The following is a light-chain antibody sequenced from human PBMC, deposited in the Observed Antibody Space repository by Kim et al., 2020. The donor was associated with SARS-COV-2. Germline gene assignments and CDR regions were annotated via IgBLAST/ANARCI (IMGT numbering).Light chain of an antibody. CDR1: QSVGSSL. J-gene: IGKJ2*03. CDR2: EAF. CDR3: QQYGSSPYS. V-gene: IGKV3-20*01. Sequence: LSPGERATISCRDRQSVGSSLLAWYQQKPGQAPRLLIYEAFKRVAGIPDRCSGSGSGTYFTLTISRPEPEDFAMYYCQQYGSSPYSFGQGTKLEI.